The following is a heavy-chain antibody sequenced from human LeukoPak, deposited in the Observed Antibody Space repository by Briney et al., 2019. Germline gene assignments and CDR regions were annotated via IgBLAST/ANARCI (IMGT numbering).Heavy chain of an antibody. V-gene: IGHV5-51*01. Sequence: GESLKISCKGSGYSFTSYWIGWVRQMPGKGLEWMGIIYPGDSDTRYSPSFQGQVTISADKSISTAYLQWSSLKASDTAMYYCARDPDVDTAMEVSYYSYYGMDVWGQGTTVTVSS. CDR2: IYPGDSDT. CDR3: ARDPDVDTAMEVSYYSYYGMDV. CDR1: GYSFTSYW. J-gene: IGHJ6*02. D-gene: IGHD5-18*01.